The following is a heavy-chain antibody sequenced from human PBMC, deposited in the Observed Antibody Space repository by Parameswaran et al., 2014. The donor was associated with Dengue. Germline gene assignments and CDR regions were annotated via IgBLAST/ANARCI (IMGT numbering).Heavy chain of an antibody. CDR3: TKGETKRGADDFRGYYFDY. CDR2: IIPLLDIT. Sequence: WVRQAPGQGLEWMGGIIPLLDITTYAQDFQARVTITADESTGTAYMELSRLTSEDTAFYYCTKGETKRGADDFRGYYFDYWGQGTLVTVSS. V-gene: IGHV1-69*10. D-gene: IGHD1-7*01. J-gene: IGHJ4*02.